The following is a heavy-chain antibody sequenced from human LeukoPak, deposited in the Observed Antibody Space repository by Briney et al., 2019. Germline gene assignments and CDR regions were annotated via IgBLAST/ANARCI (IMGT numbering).Heavy chain of an antibody. CDR1: GYTFTGYY. V-gene: IGHV1-2*02. Sequence: GASVKVSCKASGYTFTGYYMHWVRQAPGQGLEWMGWINPNSGGTNYAQKFQGRVTMTRDTSISTAYMELSRLRSDDTAVYYCASPHPGIAAAGTDYYYYYYMDVWGKGTTVTVSS. D-gene: IGHD6-13*01. CDR3: ASPHPGIAAAGTDYYYYYYMDV. CDR2: INPNSGGT. J-gene: IGHJ6*03.